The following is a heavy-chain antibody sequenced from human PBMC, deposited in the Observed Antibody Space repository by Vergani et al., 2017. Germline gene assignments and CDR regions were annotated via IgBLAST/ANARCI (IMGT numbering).Heavy chain of an antibody. Sequence: QVQLQEWGAGLLQTSETLSLTCGVSGGSFSDYYWSWIRQAPGMGLEWIGEVNHGGSTKYNPFLKSPVSISVDTSKNQFSLHVSSVTAADSPLYFCSSIARAPTRRNPPPDYWGQGILVTVSS. CDR1: GGSFSDYY. D-gene: IGHD3-16*02. CDR2: VNHGGST. J-gene: IGHJ4*02. CDR3: SSIARAPTRRNPPPDY. V-gene: IGHV4-34*01.